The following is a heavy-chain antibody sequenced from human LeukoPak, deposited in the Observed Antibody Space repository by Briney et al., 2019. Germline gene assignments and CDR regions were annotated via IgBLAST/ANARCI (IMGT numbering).Heavy chain of an antibody. CDR1: GFTFSDSA. V-gene: IGHV3-49*04. CDR2: IRSKAYGGTT. Sequence: GGSLRLSCAGSGFTFSDSAVHWVRQASGKGLEWVGFIRSKAYGGTTEYAASVKGRFTISRDDSRSIAYLQMSSLKTEDTAVYYCTRARASYYFDYWGQGTLVTVSS. CDR3: TRARASYYFDY. J-gene: IGHJ4*02. D-gene: IGHD3-10*01.